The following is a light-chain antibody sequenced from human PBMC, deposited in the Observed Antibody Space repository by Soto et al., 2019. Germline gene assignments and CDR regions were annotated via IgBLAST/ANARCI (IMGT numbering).Light chain of an antibody. J-gene: IGKJ3*01. CDR1: QSVSSSY. CDR3: QQYGSSL. V-gene: IGKV3-20*01. CDR2: GAS. Sequence: EIVLTQSPGTLSLSPGERATLSCRASQSVSSSYLAWYQQKPGQAPRLLIYGASSRATGIPDRFSGSGSGTDFSLTISSLEPEDFAVYYWQQYGSSLFGPGTKVDIK.